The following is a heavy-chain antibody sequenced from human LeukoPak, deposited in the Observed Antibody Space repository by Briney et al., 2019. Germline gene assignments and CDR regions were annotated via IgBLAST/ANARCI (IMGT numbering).Heavy chain of an antibody. Sequence: SQTLSLTCTVSGGSISSGSYYWSWIRQPAGKGLEWIGRIYTGGSTNYNPSLKSRVTISVDTSKNQFSLKLSSVTAADTAVYYCARDPQIVDRRSYWYFDLWGRGTLVTVSS. D-gene: IGHD3-22*01. V-gene: IGHV4-61*02. J-gene: IGHJ2*01. CDR3: ARDPQIVDRRSYWYFDL. CDR2: IYTGGST. CDR1: GGSISSGSYY.